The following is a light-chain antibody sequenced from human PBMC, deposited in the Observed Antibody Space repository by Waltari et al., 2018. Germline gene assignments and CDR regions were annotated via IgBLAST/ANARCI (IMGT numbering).Light chain of an antibody. CDR2: GAS. CDR3: QHYVSLPVT. V-gene: IGKV3-20*01. Sequence: EIVLTQSPGTLSLSPGERATLPCRASQSVSRALAWYPQNPGQAPRLLLYGASNRATGIPDRFSGSGSGTDFSLIISRLEPEDFAVYYCQHYVSLPVTFGQGTKVEIK. CDR1: QSVSRA. J-gene: IGKJ1*01.